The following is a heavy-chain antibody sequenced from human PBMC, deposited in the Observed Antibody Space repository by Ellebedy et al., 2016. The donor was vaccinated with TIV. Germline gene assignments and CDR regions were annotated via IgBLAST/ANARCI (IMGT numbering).Heavy chain of an antibody. Sequence: MPSETLSLTCTVSGYSISSDYYWGWIRQPPGKGLEWFGSIYHSGSTYYNPSLKSRVTMSVDTSKNQFSLKLSSVTAADTAVYYCARDGTSVAFDIWGQGTMVTVSS. J-gene: IGHJ3*02. V-gene: IGHV4-38-2*02. CDR2: IYHSGST. CDR1: GYSISSDYY. CDR3: ARDGTSVAFDI.